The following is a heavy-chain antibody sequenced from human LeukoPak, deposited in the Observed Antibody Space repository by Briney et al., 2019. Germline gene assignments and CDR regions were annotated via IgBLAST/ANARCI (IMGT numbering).Heavy chain of an antibody. CDR1: GGSISSNSYY. V-gene: IGHV4-39*01. CDR2: IYYSGST. Sequence: SETLSLTCAVSGGSISSNSYYWGWIRQPPGKGLEWIGSIYYSGSTYYNPSLKSRVTISVDTSKNQFSLKLSSVAAADTAVYYCARLTKNDSGSFRFGKKKRGYMDVWGKGTTVTISS. D-gene: IGHD3-10*01. J-gene: IGHJ6*03. CDR3: ARLTKNDSGSFRFGKKKRGYMDV.